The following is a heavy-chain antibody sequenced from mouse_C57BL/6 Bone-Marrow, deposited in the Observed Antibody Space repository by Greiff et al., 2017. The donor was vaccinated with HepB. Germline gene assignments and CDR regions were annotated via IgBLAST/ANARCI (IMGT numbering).Heavy chain of an antibody. Sequence: EVQRVESGPVLVKPGASVKMSCKASGYTFTDYYMNWVKQSHGKSLEWIGVINPYNGGTSYNQKFKGKATLTVDKSSSTAYMELNSLTSEDSAVYYCARRLSYYYYGSRDYWGQGTTLTVSS. V-gene: IGHV1-19*01. CDR3: ARRLSYYYYGSRDY. J-gene: IGHJ2*01. CDR2: INPYNGGT. D-gene: IGHD1-1*01. CDR1: GYTFTDYY.